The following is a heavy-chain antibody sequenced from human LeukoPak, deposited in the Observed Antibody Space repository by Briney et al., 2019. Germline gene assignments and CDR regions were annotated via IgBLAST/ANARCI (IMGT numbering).Heavy chain of an antibody. CDR2: IYHSGST. V-gene: IGHV4-59*12. CDR3: ARSEGWFDP. J-gene: IGHJ5*02. CDR1: GGSISSYY. Sequence: SETLSLTCTVSGGSISSYYWSWIRQPPGKGLEWIGYIYHSGSTYYNPSLKSRVTISVDRSKNQFSLKLSSVTAADTAVYYCARSEGWFDPWGQGTLVTVSS.